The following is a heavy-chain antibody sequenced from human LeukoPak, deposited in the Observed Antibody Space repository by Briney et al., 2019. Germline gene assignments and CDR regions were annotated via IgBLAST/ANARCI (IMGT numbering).Heavy chain of an antibody. Sequence: PGGSLRLSCAASGFTFSSYSMNWVRQAPGKGLEWVSYISSSSSTIYYADSVKGRFTISRDNAKNSLYLQMNSLRAEDTAVYYCARGPPVIVFYWGQGTLVTVSS. D-gene: IGHD2-21*01. CDR3: ARGPPVIVFY. CDR1: GFTFSSYS. V-gene: IGHV3-48*04. CDR2: ISSSSSTI. J-gene: IGHJ4*02.